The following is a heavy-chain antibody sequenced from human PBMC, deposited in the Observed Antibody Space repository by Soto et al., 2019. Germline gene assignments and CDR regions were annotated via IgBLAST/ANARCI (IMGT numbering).Heavy chain of an antibody. CDR1: GFTFSSFW. Sequence: EGQLVESGGGLVQPGGSLRLSCAASGFTFSSFWMHWVRQVPGKGLVWVSRINSGGSGISYADAVKGRFTISRDNAKNTLYLQTNSMRGEDTAVYSCARGDGYGDAFDCWGQGTLVTVSS. V-gene: IGHV3-74*01. D-gene: IGHD4-17*01. CDR2: INSGGSGI. CDR3: ARGDGYGDAFDC. J-gene: IGHJ4*02.